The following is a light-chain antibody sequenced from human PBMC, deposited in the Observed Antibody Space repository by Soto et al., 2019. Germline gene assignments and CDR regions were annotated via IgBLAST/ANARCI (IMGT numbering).Light chain of an antibody. V-gene: IGKV3-20*01. CDR1: QSIGSNY. Sequence: EIVLTQSPGTLSLSPGERATLSCRASQSIGSNYLVWYQQKPGQAPRHLIYGATNRATGIPDRFSGSGSGTDFTLTISRLEPEDFAVFYCQHYDTSLTFGGGTKVEI. J-gene: IGKJ4*01. CDR3: QHYDTSLT. CDR2: GAT.